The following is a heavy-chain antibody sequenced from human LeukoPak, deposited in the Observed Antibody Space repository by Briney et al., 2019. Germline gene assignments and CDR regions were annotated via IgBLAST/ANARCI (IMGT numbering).Heavy chain of an antibody. J-gene: IGHJ4*02. CDR2: ISWNSGSI. CDR1: GFTFDDYA. CDR3: AKSRFYDSSGSGLDY. Sequence: GGSLRLSCAASGFTFDDYAMHWVRQAPGKGLEWVSGISWNSGSIGYADSVKGRFTISRDNAKNSLYLQMNSPRAEDTALYYCAKSRFYDSSGSGLDYWGQGTLVTVSS. D-gene: IGHD3-22*01. V-gene: IGHV3-9*01.